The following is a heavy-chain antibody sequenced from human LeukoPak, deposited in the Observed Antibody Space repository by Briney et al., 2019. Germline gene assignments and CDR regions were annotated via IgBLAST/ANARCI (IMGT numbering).Heavy chain of an antibody. J-gene: IGHJ4*02. CDR3: ARWAGSYGHTYYFDY. V-gene: IGHV4-39*07. CDR1: GGSISSSSYY. CDR2: IYYSGST. Sequence: SETLSLTCTVSGGSISSSSYYWGWIRQPPGEGLEWIGSIYYSGSTYYNPSLKSRVTISVDTSKNQFSLKLSSVTAADTAVYYCARWAGSYGHTYYFDYWGQGTLVTVSS. D-gene: IGHD5-18*01.